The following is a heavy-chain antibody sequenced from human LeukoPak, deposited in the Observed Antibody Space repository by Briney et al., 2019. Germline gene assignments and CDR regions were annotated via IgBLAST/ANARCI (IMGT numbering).Heavy chain of an antibody. V-gene: IGHV4-39*01. D-gene: IGHD6-13*01. CDR1: RASFSSSTYY. Sequence: SETLSLTCTVSRASFSSSTYYWGWIRQPPGKGLEWIGRIYYSGSTYYDPSLKSRVTMSVDTSKNQFSLKLSSVTAADTAVYYCARHAGGISATGTRPFDYWGQGTLVTVSS. CDR2: IYYSGST. CDR3: ARHAGGISATGTRPFDY. J-gene: IGHJ4*02.